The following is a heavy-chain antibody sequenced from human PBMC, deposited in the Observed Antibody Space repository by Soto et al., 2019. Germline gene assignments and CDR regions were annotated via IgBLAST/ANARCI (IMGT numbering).Heavy chain of an antibody. V-gene: IGHV3-30*03. CDR1: GFAFNTYG. CDR3: APKLPCSVWERLDF. Sequence: QVQLVESGGGVVQPGKSLRLSCAASGFAFNTYGMHWVRQAPGTGLEWVAVTSSDGSIKNYADSVKGRFTVSRDKYDSSLLLQMISLRAEDTGVYYCAPKLPCSVWERLDFWGQGTKVTVSS. CDR2: TSSDGSIK. D-gene: IGHD1-26*01. J-gene: IGHJ4*02.